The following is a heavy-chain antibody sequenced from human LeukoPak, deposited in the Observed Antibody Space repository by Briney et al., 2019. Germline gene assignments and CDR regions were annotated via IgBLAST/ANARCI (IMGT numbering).Heavy chain of an antibody. D-gene: IGHD3-22*01. V-gene: IGHV3-23*01. CDR1: GFIFSKYA. Sequence: GGSLRLSCEVSGFIFSKYAMAWVRQRPGKGLEWVSAISGSGGSTYYADSVKGRFTISRDNSKNTLYLQMNSLRAEDTAVYYCAKVITMIVVVQYFDYWGQGTLVTVSS. CDR2: ISGSGGST. CDR3: AKVITMIVVVQYFDY. J-gene: IGHJ4*02.